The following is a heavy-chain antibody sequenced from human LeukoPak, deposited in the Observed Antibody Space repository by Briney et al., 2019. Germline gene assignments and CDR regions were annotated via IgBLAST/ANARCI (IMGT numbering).Heavy chain of an antibody. CDR3: AREPDYGGNSRYPDY. Sequence: ASVKVSCKASGYTFTGYYMHWVRQAPGQGLEWTGWINPNSGGTNYAQKFQGRVTMTRDTSISTAYMELSRLRSDDTAVYYCAREPDYGGNSRYPDYWGQGTLVTVSS. J-gene: IGHJ4*02. CDR2: INPNSGGT. CDR1: GYTFTGYY. D-gene: IGHD4-23*01. V-gene: IGHV1-2*02.